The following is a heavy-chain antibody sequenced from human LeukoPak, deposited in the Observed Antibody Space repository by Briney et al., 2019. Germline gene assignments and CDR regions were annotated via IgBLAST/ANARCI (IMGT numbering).Heavy chain of an antibody. D-gene: IGHD3-22*01. CDR2: ISSSGSPI. CDR1: GFTFSDYY. Sequence: GGSLRLSCAASGFTFSDYYMSWIRQAPGRGLEWVSYISSSGSPIYDAESVKGRFTISRDNAKNSLYLQMNSLRADDTAVYYCAREDYSDSSGLVDYWGQGTLVTVSS. CDR3: AREDYSDSSGLVDY. V-gene: IGHV3-11*04. J-gene: IGHJ4*02.